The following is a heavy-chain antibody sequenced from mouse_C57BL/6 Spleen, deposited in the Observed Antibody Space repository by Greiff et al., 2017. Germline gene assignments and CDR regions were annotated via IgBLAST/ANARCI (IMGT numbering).Heavy chain of an antibody. CDR1: GFTFTDYY. D-gene: IGHD2-3*01. J-gene: IGHJ1*03. V-gene: IGHV7-3*01. CDR2: IRNKANGYTT. Sequence: EVKVVESGGGLVQPGGSLSLSCAASGFTFTDYYMSWVRQPPGKALEWLGFIRNKANGYTTEYSASVKGRFTISRDNSQSILYLQMNALRAEDSATYYCARSSDGYWYFDVWGTGTTVTVSS. CDR3: ARSSDGYWYFDV.